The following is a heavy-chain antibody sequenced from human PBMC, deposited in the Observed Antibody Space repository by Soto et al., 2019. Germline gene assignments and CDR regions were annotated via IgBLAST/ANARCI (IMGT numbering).Heavy chain of an antibody. J-gene: IGHJ4*02. V-gene: IGHV4-31*03. CDR1: GGSISSGGYY. D-gene: IGHD1-20*01. CDR3: ARASYNWNYVGY. Sequence: TLSLTCTVSGGSISSGGYYWSWIRQHPGKGLEWIGYIYYSGSTYYNPSLKSRVTISVDTSKNQFSLKLSSVTAADTAVYYCARASYNWNYVGYWGQGTLVTVSS. CDR2: IYYSGST.